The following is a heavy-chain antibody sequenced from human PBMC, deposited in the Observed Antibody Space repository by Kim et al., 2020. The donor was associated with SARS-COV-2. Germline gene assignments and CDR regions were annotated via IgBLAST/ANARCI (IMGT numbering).Heavy chain of an antibody. CDR1: GYSFTSYW. D-gene: IGHD2-8*01. Sequence: GESLKISCKGSGYSFTSYWISWVRQMPGKGLEWMGRIDPSDSYTNYSPSFQGHVTISADKSISTAYLQWSSLKASDTAMYFCAGHVTGGVPTRPSSVWVILFDYWGQGTLVTVSS. J-gene: IGHJ4*02. CDR2: IDPSDSYT. V-gene: IGHV5-10-1*01. CDR3: AGHVTGGVPTRPSSVWVILFDY.